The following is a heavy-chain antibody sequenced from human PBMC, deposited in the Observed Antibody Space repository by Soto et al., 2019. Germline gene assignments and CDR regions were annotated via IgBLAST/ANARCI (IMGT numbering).Heavy chain of an antibody. J-gene: IGHJ6*02. CDR1: GYSFTSYW. CDR3: ARLQGPDYYGMDV. Sequence: PXDSLTISGKGSGYSFTSYWISLVGQMPGKGLEWMGRIDPRDSCTNYSPSFQGHVTISADKSISTAFLQWRSLKASDTARYYCARLQGPDYYGMDVWSPGATVKVSS. V-gene: IGHV5-10-1*01. CDR2: IDPRDSCT.